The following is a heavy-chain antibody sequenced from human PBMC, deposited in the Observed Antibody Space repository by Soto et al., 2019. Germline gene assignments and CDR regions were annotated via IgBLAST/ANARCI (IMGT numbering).Heavy chain of an antibody. D-gene: IGHD2-2*01. Sequence: SVKVSCKASGYTFTSFGINWVRQAPGQGLEWMGWISGYNGNTNYAQNLQDRVTMTRDTSTSTAYMELRSLRSDDTAVYYCARNSSASDMDVWGQGTTVTV. CDR2: ISGYNGNT. CDR3: ARNSSASDMDV. V-gene: IGHV1-18*01. CDR1: GYTFTSFG. J-gene: IGHJ6*02.